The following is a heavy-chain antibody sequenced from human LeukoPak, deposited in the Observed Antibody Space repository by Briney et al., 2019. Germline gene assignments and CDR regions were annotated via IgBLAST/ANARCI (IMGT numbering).Heavy chain of an antibody. CDR1: GFTFSSYA. D-gene: IGHD3-22*01. CDR3: AKASNTYYYDSSGYLFDY. J-gene: IGHJ4*02. V-gene: IGHV3-23*01. CDR2: ISGSGGST. Sequence: GGSLRLSCVASGFTFSSYAMSWVRQAPGKGLERVSAISGSGGSTYYADSVKGRFTISRDNSKNTLYLQMNSLRAEDTAVYYCAKASNTYYYDSSGYLFDYWGQGTLVTVSS.